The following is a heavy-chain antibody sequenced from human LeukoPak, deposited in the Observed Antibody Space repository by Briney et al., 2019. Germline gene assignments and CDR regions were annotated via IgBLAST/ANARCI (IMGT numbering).Heavy chain of an antibody. CDR3: ARQSSYYDSSGYYVRDY. CDR1: GGSISSSSYY. CDR2: IYYSGST. J-gene: IGHJ4*02. Sequence: SETLSLTCTVSGGSISSSSYYWGWIRQPPGKGLEWIGSIYYSGSTYYNPSLKSRVTISVDTSKNQFSLKLSSVTAADTAVYYCARQSSYYDSSGYYVRDYWGQGTLVTVPS. V-gene: IGHV4-39*01. D-gene: IGHD3-22*01.